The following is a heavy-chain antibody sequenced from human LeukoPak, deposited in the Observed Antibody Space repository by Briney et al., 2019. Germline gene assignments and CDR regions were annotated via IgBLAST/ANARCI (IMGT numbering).Heavy chain of an antibody. Sequence: GGSLRLSCAASGFTFSSYSMNWVRQAPGKWLEWVSYISSSSSTIYYADSVKGRFTISRDNAKNSLYLQMNSLRAEDTAVYYCARAKYSSSWTIYYFDYWGQGTLVTVSS. J-gene: IGHJ4*02. CDR3: ARAKYSSSWTIYYFDY. CDR1: GFTFSSYS. CDR2: ISSSSSTI. D-gene: IGHD6-13*01. V-gene: IGHV3-48*01.